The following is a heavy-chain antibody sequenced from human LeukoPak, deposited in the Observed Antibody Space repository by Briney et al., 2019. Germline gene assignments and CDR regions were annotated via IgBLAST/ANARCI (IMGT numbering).Heavy chain of an antibody. Sequence: SETLSLTCTVSGGSISSYYWSWIRQPPGKGLEWSGSIYYSGSNYYNPSPKSRITISVDTSKNHFSLKLSSVTAADTAVYYCASCGGSYSWFDPWGQGTLVTVSS. V-gene: IGHV4-59*05. CDR3: ASCGGSYSWFDP. CDR1: GGSISSYY. D-gene: IGHD1-26*01. J-gene: IGHJ5*02. CDR2: IYYSGSN.